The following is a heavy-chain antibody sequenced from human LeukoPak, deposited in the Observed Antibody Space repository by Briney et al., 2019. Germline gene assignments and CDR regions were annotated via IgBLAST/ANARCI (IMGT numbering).Heavy chain of an antibody. Sequence: GGSLRLSCAASGLTGSHNYVSWVRQAPGKGLEWVSAIHTSGDTCYADSVKGRFTISRDTSKNTLYLQINSLKVEDTAVYYCIVFGDSNHWGQGTLVTVSS. CDR1: GLTGSHNY. CDR3: IVFGDSNH. V-gene: IGHV3-53*01. CDR2: IHTSGDT. D-gene: IGHD4-17*01. J-gene: IGHJ5*02.